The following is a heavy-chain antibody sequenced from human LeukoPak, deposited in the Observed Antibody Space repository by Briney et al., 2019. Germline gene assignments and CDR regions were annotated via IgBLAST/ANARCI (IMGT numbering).Heavy chain of an antibody. V-gene: IGHV4-34*01. CDR2: ITYNGVT. D-gene: IGHD1/OR15-1a*01. J-gene: IGHJ6*02. CDR1: GGFNGYH. Sequence: KPSETLSLTCAVHGGFNGYHWSWIRQSPGKGLEWIGEITYNGVTNYNPSLKVTILVDTSKSLFSLKLSSVTAADTAVYFCTRSGLTGMRTYPRTPSYYYGMDVWGQGTAVTVSS. CDR3: TRSGLTGMRTYPRTPSYYYGMDV.